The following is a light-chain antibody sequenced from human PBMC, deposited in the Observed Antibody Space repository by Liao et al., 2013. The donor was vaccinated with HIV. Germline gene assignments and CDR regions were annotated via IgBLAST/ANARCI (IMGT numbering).Light chain of an antibody. J-gene: IGLJ2*01. CDR3: QGWDSSSDHRV. V-gene: IGLV3-1*01. Sequence: SYELTQPPSVSVSPGQTASITCSGDKLGDKYACWYQQKPGQAPVLVIYYDSDRPSGIPERFSGSNSGNTATLTISRVEAGDEADYYCQGWDSSSDHRVFGGGTKLTVL. CDR1: KLGDKY. CDR2: YDS.